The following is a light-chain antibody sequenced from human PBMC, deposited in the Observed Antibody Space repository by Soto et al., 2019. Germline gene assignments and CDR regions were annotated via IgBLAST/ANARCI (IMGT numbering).Light chain of an antibody. J-gene: IGKJ2*01. Sequence: DIQMTQSPSSLSATVGDRVTITCQASQGISKYLNWYQQKLGKAPKLLIYDVSNLERGVPSRFSGSGSGTVFIRTYRPLPPADTATYFYQKHYHPPFTFGPGTNLKIK. CDR3: QKHYHPPFT. CDR1: QGISKY. CDR2: DVS. V-gene: IGKV1-33*01.